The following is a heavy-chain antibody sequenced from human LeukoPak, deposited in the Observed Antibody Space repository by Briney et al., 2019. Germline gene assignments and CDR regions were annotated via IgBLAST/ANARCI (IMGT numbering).Heavy chain of an antibody. D-gene: IGHD3-22*01. V-gene: IGHV3-9*01. J-gene: IGHJ4*02. CDR2: ISWNSGSL. CDR3: AKDMKSGYYYGQFGY. Sequence: GGSLRLSCAASGFTFDDYAMHWVRQAPGKGLEWVSGISWNSGSLDYADSVKGRFTISRDNAKNSLYLQMNSLRAEDTALYYCAKDMKSGYYYGQFGYWGQGTLVTVSS. CDR1: GFTFDDYA.